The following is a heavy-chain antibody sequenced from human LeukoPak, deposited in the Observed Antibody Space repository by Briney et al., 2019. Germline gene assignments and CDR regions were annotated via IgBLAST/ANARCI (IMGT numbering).Heavy chain of an antibody. D-gene: IGHD3-16*01. J-gene: IGHJ5*02. CDR2: INAGNGNT. CDR3: ARRRVLGGWFDP. V-gene: IGHV1-3*03. CDR1: GYTFTSYA. Sequence: GASVKVSCKASGYTFTSYAMHWVRQAPGQRLEWMGWINAGNGNTKYSQEFQGRVTITRDTSASTAYMELSSLRSEDMAVYYCARRRVLGGWFDPWGQGTLVTVSS.